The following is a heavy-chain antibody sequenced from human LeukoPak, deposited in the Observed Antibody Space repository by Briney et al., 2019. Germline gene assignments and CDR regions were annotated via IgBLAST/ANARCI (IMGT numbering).Heavy chain of an antibody. CDR3: AIFGLVAAIDS. CDR2: IGGSGSST. CDR1: GFTFSSYA. J-gene: IGHJ4*02. D-gene: IGHD5-12*01. V-gene: IGHV3-23*01. Sequence: GGSLRLSCAASGFTFSSYAMSWVRQAPGKGLEWISSIGGSGSSTYYAGSVKGRFTISRDNSKDTLYLQMNSLRAEDTAIYYCAIFGLVAAIDSWGQGTLVTVSS.